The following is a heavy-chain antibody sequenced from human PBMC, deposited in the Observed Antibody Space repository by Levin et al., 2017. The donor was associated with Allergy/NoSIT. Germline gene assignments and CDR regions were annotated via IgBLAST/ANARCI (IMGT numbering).Heavy chain of an antibody. J-gene: IGHJ1*01. V-gene: IGHV3-15*01. D-gene: IGHD4-17*01. CDR3: TTGHGKTEYFQH. CDR2: IKSKTDGGTT. Sequence: KAGGSLRLSCAASGFTFSNAWMSWVRQAPGKGLEWVGRIKSKTDGGTTDYAAPVKGRFTISRDDSKNTLYLQMNSLKTEDTAVYYCTTGHGKTEYFQHWGQGTLVTVSS. CDR1: GFTFSNAW.